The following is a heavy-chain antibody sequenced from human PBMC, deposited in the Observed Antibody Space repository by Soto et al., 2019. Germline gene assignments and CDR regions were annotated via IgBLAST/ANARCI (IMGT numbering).Heavy chain of an antibody. V-gene: IGHV1-18*04. CDR1: DYTFTRSS. CDR2: ISAHDSKT. D-gene: IGHD3-10*01. Sequence: QVQLVQSGAEVKKPGASVKVSCKASDYTFTRSSINWVRQAPGQGLEWMGWISAHDSKTNYAQNLQGRVTLTTDTSTSTAYMELRSLRSDDTAVYYCARGGVVRGNWFDPWGQGTLVTVSS. J-gene: IGHJ5*02. CDR3: ARGGVVRGNWFDP.